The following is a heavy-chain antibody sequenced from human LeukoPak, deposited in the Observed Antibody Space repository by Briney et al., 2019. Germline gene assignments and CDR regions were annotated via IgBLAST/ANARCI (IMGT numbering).Heavy chain of an antibody. CDR2: IRSKAYDGTT. Sequence: PGGSLRLSCTASGFTFGDYAMSWFRQAPGKGLEWVAFIRSKAYDGTTEYAASVKGRFTISRDDSKSIAYLQMNSLKTEDTAVYYCGRTPDSGYYSSPSDDYIDYWGQGTLVTVSS. CDR1: GFTFGDYA. V-gene: IGHV3-49*03. D-gene: IGHD3-22*01. J-gene: IGHJ4*02. CDR3: GRTPDSGYYSSPSDDYIDY.